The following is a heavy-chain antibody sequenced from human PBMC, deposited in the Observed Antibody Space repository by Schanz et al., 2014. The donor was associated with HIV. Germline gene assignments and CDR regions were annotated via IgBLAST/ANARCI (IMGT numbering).Heavy chain of an antibody. V-gene: IGHV1-2*02. CDR3: ARITHHLRSSFGDYVYGMDV. D-gene: IGHD3-10*01. CDR2: INPNSGGT. CDR1: GYTFTGYY. J-gene: IGHJ6*02. Sequence: QVQLVQSGAEVKKPGASVKVSCKASGYTFTGYYMHWVRQAPGQGLEWMGWINPNSGGTNYAQKLQGRVTMTRNTSISTAYMELSSLRSEDTAVYFCARITHHLRSSFGDYVYGMDVWGQGSLVVVSS.